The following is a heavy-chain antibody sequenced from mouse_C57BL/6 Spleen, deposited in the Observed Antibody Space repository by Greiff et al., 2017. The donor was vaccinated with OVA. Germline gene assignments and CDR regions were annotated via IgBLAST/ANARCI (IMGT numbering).Heavy chain of an antibody. J-gene: IGHJ4*01. V-gene: IGHV14-4*01. CDR2: IDPENGDT. Sequence: VQLKQSGAELVRPGASVKLSCTASGFNIKDDYMHWVKQRPEQGLEWIGWIDPENGDTEYASKFQGKATITADTSSNTAYLQLSSLTSEDTAVYYCTTWGGSDAMDYWGQGTSVTVSS. CDR1: GFNIKDDY. CDR3: TTWGGSDAMDY. D-gene: IGHD3-2*02.